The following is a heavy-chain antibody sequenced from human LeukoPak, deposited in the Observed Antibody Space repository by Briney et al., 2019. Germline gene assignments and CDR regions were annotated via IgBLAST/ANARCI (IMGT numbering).Heavy chain of an antibody. CDR1: GYTLTELS. CDR2: FDPEDGET. J-gene: IGHJ4*02. V-gene: IGHV1-24*01. CDR3: ATDLQYQLPEGTAIDY. D-gene: IGHD2-2*01. Sequence: ASVKVSCKVSGYTLTELSMRWVRQAPGKGLEWMGGFDPEDGETIYAQKFQGRVTMTEDTSTDTAYMELSSLRSEDTAVYYCATDLQYQLPEGTAIDYWGQGTLVTVSS.